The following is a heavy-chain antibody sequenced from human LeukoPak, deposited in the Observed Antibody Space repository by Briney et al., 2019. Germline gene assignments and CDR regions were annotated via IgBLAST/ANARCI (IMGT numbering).Heavy chain of an antibody. V-gene: IGHV3-23*01. D-gene: IGHD5-12*01. CDR1: GFTFSSSA. CDR2: ISGSGGST. J-gene: IGHJ4*02. Sequence: GGSLRLSCAASGFTFSSSAMNWVRQAPGKGLEWVSGISGSGGSTYYADSVKGRFTISRDNYKNTMFLQMNSLRAEDTAVYYCARLRSFSYFDYWGQGTLVTVSS. CDR3: ARLRSFSYFDY.